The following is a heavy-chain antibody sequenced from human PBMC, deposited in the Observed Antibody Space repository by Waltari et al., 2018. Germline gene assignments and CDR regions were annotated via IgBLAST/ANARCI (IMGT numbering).Heavy chain of an antibody. CDR3: AKGAARFFDY. J-gene: IGHJ4*02. D-gene: IGHD6-6*01. CDR1: GFTFSSYG. CDR2: IRYDGSNK. Sequence: QVQLVESGGGVVQPGGSLRLSCAASGFTFSSYGMHWVRQAPGKGLEWVAFIRYDGSNKYYADSVKGRFTISRDNSKNTLYLQMNSLRAEDTAVYYCAKGAARFFDYWGQGTLVTVSS. V-gene: IGHV3-30*02.